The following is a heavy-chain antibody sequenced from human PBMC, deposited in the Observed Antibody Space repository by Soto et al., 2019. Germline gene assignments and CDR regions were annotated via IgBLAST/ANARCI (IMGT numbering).Heavy chain of an antibody. D-gene: IGHD2-8*01. J-gene: IGHJ5*02. CDR3: ARGNVVLMVYAGFDP. CDR1: GGTFSSYT. Sequence: GASVKVSCKASGGTFSSYTISWVRQAPGQGLEWMGIIIPILGISNYAQKFQGRVTITRDKSTSTVYMELSSLRSEDTAVYYCARGNVVLMVYAGFDPWGQGTLVTVSS. V-gene: IGHV1-69*02. CDR2: IIPILGIS.